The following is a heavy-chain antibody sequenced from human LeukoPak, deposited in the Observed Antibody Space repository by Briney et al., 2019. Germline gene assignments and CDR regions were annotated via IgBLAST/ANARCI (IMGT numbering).Heavy chain of an antibody. J-gene: IGHJ3*02. CDR1: VGTFSSYA. Sequence: SVKVSCKASVGTFSSYAISWVRQAPGQGLEWMGRIIPILGIANYAQKFQGRVTITADKSTSTAYMELSSLRSEDTAVYYCAREKKVVVVAATSAFDIWGQGTMVTVSS. CDR2: IIPILGIA. CDR3: AREKKVVVVAATSAFDI. D-gene: IGHD2-15*01. V-gene: IGHV1-69*04.